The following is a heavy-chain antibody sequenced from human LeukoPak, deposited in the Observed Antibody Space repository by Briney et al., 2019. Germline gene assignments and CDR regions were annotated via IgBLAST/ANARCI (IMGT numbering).Heavy chain of an antibody. CDR3: ARWGNSPVAYGWFDP. Sequence: SETLSLTCAVYGGSFSGYYWSWIRQPPGKGLEWIGEINHSGSTNYNPSLKSRVTISVDTSKNQFSLKLSSVTAADTAVYYCARWGNSPVAYGWFDPWGQGTLVTASS. CDR2: INHSGST. V-gene: IGHV4-34*01. D-gene: IGHD2-8*02. CDR1: GGSFSGYY. J-gene: IGHJ5*02.